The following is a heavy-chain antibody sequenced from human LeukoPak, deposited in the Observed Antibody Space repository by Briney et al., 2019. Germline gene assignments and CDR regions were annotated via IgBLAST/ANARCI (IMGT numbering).Heavy chain of an antibody. CDR2: IRASGGST. Sequence: GGSLRLSCAASGFTFSSYSMNWVRQAPGKGLEWVSAIRASGGSTYYADSVKGRFTISRDNSKNTLYLQMNSLRAEDTAVYYCARNYGDYVNWFDPWGQGTLVTVSS. CDR3: ARNYGDYVNWFDP. V-gene: IGHV3-23*01. CDR1: GFTFSSYS. D-gene: IGHD4-17*01. J-gene: IGHJ5*02.